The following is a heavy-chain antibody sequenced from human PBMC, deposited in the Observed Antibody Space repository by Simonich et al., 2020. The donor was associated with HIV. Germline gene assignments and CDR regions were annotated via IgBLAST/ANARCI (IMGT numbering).Heavy chain of an antibody. CDR1: GGSFSGYY. J-gene: IGHJ4*02. V-gene: IGHV4-34*01. CDR2: INHSGST. Sequence: QVQLQQWGAGLLKPSETLYLTCAVYGGSFSGYYWSWIRQPPGKGLEWIGEINHSGSTNYNPSRKSRVTISVDTSKNQFSLKLSSVTAADTAVYYCARGFYQRLYYFDYWGQGTLVTVSS. D-gene: IGHD2-2*01. CDR3: ARGFYQRLYYFDY.